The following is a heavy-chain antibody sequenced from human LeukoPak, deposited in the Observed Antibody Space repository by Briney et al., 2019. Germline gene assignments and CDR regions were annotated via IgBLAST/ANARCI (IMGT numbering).Heavy chain of an antibody. V-gene: IGHV4-34*01. CDR1: GGSFSGYY. J-gene: IGHJ5*02. CDR3: ARGSAVAGTYWFDP. D-gene: IGHD6-19*01. Sequence: SETLSLTCAVYGGSFSGYYWSWIRQPPGKGLEWIGEINHSGSTNYNPPLKSRVTISVDTSKNQFSLKLSSVTAADTAVYYCARGSAVAGTYWFDPWGQGTLVTVSS. CDR2: INHSGST.